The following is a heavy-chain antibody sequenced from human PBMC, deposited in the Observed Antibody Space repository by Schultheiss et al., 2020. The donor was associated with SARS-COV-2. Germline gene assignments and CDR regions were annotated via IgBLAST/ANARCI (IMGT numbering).Heavy chain of an antibody. Sequence: GGSLRLSCAASGFTFSSYAMSWVRQAPGKGLEWVSYISSSGSTIYYADSVKGRFTISRDNAKNSLYLQMNSLRAEDTALYYCAKDELGAAAAGSHLDYWGQGTLVTVSS. V-gene: IGHV3-48*04. D-gene: IGHD6-13*01. CDR3: AKDELGAAAAGSHLDY. CDR2: ISSSGSTI. CDR1: GFTFSSYA. J-gene: IGHJ4*02.